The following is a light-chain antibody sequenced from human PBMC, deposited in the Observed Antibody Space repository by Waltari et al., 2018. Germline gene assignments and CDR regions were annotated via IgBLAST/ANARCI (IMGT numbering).Light chain of an antibody. V-gene: IGKV1-9*01. CDR1: QDINNY. Sequence: DIQLTQSPSFLSASVGDRVPVTCRASQDINNYLAWYQQKPGKAPKLLIYAASTLQSGVPSRFSGSGSGTEFTLTISSLQPEDFATYYCQQVNSHPALTFAGGTKVEIK. CDR2: AAS. CDR3: QQVNSHPALT. J-gene: IGKJ4*01.